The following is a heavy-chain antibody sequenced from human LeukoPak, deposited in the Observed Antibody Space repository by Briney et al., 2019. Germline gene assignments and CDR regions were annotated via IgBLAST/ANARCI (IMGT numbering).Heavy chain of an antibody. Sequence: PGGSLRLSCAASGFTFSSYAMSWVRQAPGKGLEWVSAISGSGGSTYYADSVKGRFTISRDNSKNTLYLQMNSLRAEDTAVYYCAKGSYSSSWGPEAYGMDVWGQGTTVTVSS. CDR2: ISGSGGST. V-gene: IGHV3-23*01. J-gene: IGHJ6*02. CDR3: AKGSYSSSWGPEAYGMDV. D-gene: IGHD6-13*01. CDR1: GFTFSSYA.